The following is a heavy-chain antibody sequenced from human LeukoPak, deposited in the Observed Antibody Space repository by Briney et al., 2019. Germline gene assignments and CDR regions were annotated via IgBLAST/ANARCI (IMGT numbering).Heavy chain of an antibody. CDR3: ARGRYWRADICSGGDAFDI. D-gene: IGHD3-10*01. Sequence: SETLSLTCTVSGGSINNYYWSWIRQPAGKGLEWIGRIYTRGSTNYNPSLKSRVTMSVSTSKNQFSLELNSVTAADTAVYYCARGRYWRADICSGGDAFDIWGQGTMVSVPS. J-gene: IGHJ3*02. CDR1: GGSINNYY. V-gene: IGHV4-4*07. CDR2: IYTRGST.